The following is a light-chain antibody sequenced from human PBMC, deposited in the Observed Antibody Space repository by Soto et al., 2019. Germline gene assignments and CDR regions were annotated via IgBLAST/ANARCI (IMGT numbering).Light chain of an antibody. V-gene: IGKV3-20*01. CDR3: QQYGSSPRT. CDR2: GAS. CDR1: QSVASN. Sequence: EIVMTQSPATLSVSPGGRATLSCRASQSVASNIAWYQQKPGQAPRRLMYGASSRATGIPDRFSGSGSGTDFTLTIRTLEPEDFAVYYCQQYGSSPRTFGQGTKVDI. J-gene: IGKJ1*01.